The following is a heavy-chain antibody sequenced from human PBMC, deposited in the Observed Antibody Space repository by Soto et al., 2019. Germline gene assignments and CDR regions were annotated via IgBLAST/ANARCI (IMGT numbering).Heavy chain of an antibody. J-gene: IGHJ4*02. CDR2: ISGSGGST. D-gene: IGHD1-26*01. CDR3: PKLPVGATGSFDY. CDR1: GFTFSNYA. Sequence: GGSLRLSCAGSGFTFSNYAMSWVRQAPGKGLAWVSAISGSGGSTYYADSVKGRFTISRDNSKNTLYLQMNSLRAEDTALYYCPKLPVGATGSFDYWGQGTLVTVYS. V-gene: IGHV3-23*01.